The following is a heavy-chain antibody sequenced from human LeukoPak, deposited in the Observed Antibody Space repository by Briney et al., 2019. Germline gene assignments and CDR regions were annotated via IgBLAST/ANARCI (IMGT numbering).Heavy chain of an antibody. CDR2: IYYIGST. V-gene: IGHV4-59*01. Sequence: SETLSLTCTVYGGSISSNYRSWIRQPPGKGLEWIWLIYYIGSTNYNPSLKTGVPISVDRSKNQLSLMLSSVTAADTAVYYCARGPFAGYDFWSGYFPFDYWGQGTLVTVSS. J-gene: IGHJ4*02. D-gene: IGHD3-3*01. CDR3: ARGPFAGYDFWSGYFPFDY. CDR1: GGSISSNY.